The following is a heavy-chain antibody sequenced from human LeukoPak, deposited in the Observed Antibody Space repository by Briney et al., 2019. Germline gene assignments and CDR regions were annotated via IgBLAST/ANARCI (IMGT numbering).Heavy chain of an antibody. D-gene: IGHD5-12*01. Sequence: ASVKVSCKASGYTFTSYGISWVRQAPGQGLEWMGGIIPIFGTANYAQKFQGRVTITADKSTSTAYMGLSSLRSEDTAVYYCALVATIHRSFDYWGQGTLVTVSS. CDR2: IIPIFGTA. CDR1: GYTFTSYG. J-gene: IGHJ4*02. V-gene: IGHV1-69*06. CDR3: ALVATIHRSFDY.